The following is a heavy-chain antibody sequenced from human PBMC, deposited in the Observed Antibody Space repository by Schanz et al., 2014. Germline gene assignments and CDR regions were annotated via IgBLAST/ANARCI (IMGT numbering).Heavy chain of an antibody. J-gene: IGHJ3*02. CDR2: IYTSGST. D-gene: IGHD3-9*01. Sequence: QVQLQESGPALVKPSETLSLTCTVSGGSISSEYWSWIRQPAGKGLEWIGRIYTSGSTNYNPSLKSRVTMSVDPSKTQFSLRLSSVTAADTAVYYCARDYYDILTGYPYDTFDIWGQGTMVTVSS. V-gene: IGHV4-4*07. CDR1: GGSISSEY. CDR3: ARDYYDILTGYPYDTFDI.